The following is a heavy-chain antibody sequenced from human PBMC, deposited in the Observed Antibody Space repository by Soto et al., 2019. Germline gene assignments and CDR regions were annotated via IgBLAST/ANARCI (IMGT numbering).Heavy chain of an antibody. Sequence: QLHLQESGPGLLKPSETLSLTCTVSGGSISSTGLYWGWIRQSPGKGLEWIGSINYSGTTKYNPSLASRVTVSVDTSKNQFSLKVSSLTATDTAVYYCARHITGSAIVATVWGQGTLVTVSS. D-gene: IGHD3-22*01. V-gene: IGHV4-39*01. CDR1: GGSISSTGLY. J-gene: IGHJ4*02. CDR2: INYSGTT. CDR3: ARHITGSAIVATV.